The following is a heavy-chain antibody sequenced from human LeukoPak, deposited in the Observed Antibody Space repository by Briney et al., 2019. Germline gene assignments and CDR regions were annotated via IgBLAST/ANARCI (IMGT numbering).Heavy chain of an antibody. CDR1: GFTFSSYS. D-gene: IGHD4-17*01. CDR3: ARVTTVNWFDP. Sequence: GGSLRLSCVASGFTFSSYSMNWVRQAPGKGLEWISYISSFGGTIYYADSVKGRFTISRDNAKNSLCLQMNSLRAEDTAVYYCARVTTVNWFDPWGQGTLVTVSS. CDR2: ISSFGGTI. J-gene: IGHJ5*02. V-gene: IGHV3-48*01.